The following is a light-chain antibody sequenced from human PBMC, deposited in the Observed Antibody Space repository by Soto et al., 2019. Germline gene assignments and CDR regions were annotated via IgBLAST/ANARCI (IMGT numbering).Light chain of an antibody. V-gene: IGKV1-39*01. CDR3: QQSYSNPFT. CDR1: QTIINY. CDR2: AAS. Sequence: DIQMTQHPSSLSASVGDRVTIIFRASQTIINYLNCYQQKPGTAPELLIYAASSLRSGVPSRFSGSGSGTDFTLTISSLQPEDFATYSCQQSYSNPFTVGQGTRLEIK. J-gene: IGKJ5*01.